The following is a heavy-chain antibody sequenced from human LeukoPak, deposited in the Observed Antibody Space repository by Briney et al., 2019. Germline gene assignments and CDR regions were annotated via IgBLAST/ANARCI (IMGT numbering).Heavy chain of an antibody. V-gene: IGHV3-30*03. CDR3: ARDFNLGTTDSY. J-gene: IGHJ4*02. CDR1: GFSFSAYG. Sequence: GGSLRLPCAASGFSFSAYGMHWVRQAPGKGLEWVAVISFDGSGKYYADSVKGRFTISRDDSKNTLDLQMNSLRAEDTAVYYCARDFNLGTTDSYWGQGTLVTVSS. CDR2: ISFDGSGK. D-gene: IGHD4-11*01.